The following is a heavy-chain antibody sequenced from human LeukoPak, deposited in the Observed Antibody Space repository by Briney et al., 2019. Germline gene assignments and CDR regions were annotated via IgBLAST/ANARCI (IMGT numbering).Heavy chain of an antibody. CDR2: ISYDGSNK. CDR3: AKAWGDGSDY. Sequence: PGRSLRLSCAASGFTFSSYGMHWVRQAPGKGLEWVAVISYDGSNKYYADSVKGRFTISRDNSKNTLYLQMNSLRAEDTAVYYCAKAWGDGSDYWGQGTLVTASS. D-gene: IGHD1-26*01. J-gene: IGHJ4*02. CDR1: GFTFSSYG. V-gene: IGHV3-30*18.